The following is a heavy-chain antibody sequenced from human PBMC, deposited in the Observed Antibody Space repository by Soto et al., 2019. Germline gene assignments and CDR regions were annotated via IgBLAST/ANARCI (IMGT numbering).Heavy chain of an antibody. CDR1: GFTFSGYW. Sequence: GGSLRLSCAASGFTFSGYWMSWVRQAPGKGLEWVANIKQAGSEKYYMDSVQGRFTISRDDAKNSLYLQMNSLRPEDTAVFFCVRSTYSYGWIYDYWGQGTMVTVSS. CDR3: VRSTYSYGWIYDY. CDR2: IKQAGSEK. D-gene: IGHD3-16*01. J-gene: IGHJ4*01. V-gene: IGHV3-7*01.